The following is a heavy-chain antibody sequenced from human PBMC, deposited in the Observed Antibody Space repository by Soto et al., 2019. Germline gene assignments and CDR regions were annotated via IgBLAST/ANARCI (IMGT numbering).Heavy chain of an antibody. CDR1: GFTLSSYA. J-gene: IGHJ4*02. D-gene: IGHD1-26*01. Sequence: EVQLLESGGGLVQPGGSLRLSCAAFGFTLSSYAMRWVHQAPGKGLEWVSAISGSGDSTYYADSVKGRFTISRDNSKNSLYLQMNSLRAEDTAVYYCARRGSGSYYDYWGQGTLVTVSS. V-gene: IGHV3-23*01. CDR2: ISGSGDST. CDR3: ARRGSGSYYDY.